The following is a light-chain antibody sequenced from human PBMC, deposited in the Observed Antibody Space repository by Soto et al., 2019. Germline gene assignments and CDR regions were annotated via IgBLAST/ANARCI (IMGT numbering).Light chain of an antibody. Sequence: EIVLTQSPGTLSLSPGERATLSCRASQSVSSSYLAWYQQKPGQAPRLLIYGASSRANGIPDRFSGSGSGTDFTLTISRLEPEDFAVYYCQQYGSSPETFGQGTKV. V-gene: IGKV3-20*01. CDR1: QSVSSSY. CDR3: QQYGSSPET. CDR2: GAS. J-gene: IGKJ1*01.